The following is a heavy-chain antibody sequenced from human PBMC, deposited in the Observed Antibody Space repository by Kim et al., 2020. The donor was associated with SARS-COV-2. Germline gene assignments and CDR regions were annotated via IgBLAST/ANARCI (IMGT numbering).Heavy chain of an antibody. D-gene: IGHD2-2*01. CDR1: GFTFSNAW. CDR3: SAKSPDRDCSGSICFYSWYFDL. J-gene: IGHJ2*01. CDR2: IKSRSDGGAT. Sequence: GGSLRLSCAASGFTFSNAWMSWVRQAPGKGLEWVGRIKSRSDGGATDYAAPVRGRFIISRDDSQNTLYLQMTSLTNEDTAVYYCSAKSPDRDCSGSICFYSWYFDLWGRGTLVTVSS. V-gene: IGHV3-15*01.